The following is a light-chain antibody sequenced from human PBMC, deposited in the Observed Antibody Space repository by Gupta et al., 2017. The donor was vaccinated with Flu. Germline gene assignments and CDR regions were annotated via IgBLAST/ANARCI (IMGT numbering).Light chain of an antibody. V-gene: IGLV2-11*01. Sequence: QSALTQPRPVSGSPGQSVTISCTGTSSDVGGYNYVSWYQQHPGKPPKLMLYDVSKRPAGVPGLFSASKSGTTASPTISVHQAEDDAYYYSCSDASSYRRVFGGGTKLTVL. CDR3: CSDASSYRRV. CDR1: SSDVGGYNY. J-gene: IGLJ2*01. CDR2: DVS.